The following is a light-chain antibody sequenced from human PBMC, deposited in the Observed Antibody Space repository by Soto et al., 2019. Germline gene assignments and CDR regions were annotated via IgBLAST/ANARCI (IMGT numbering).Light chain of an antibody. Sequence: QSALTQPRSVSGSPGQSVTISCIGTSSDVGGYNYVSWYQQHPGKAPKFMIYDVNKRPSGVPDRFSGSKSGSTASLTISGLQTDDEADYYCCSYAGTYTWVFGGGTQLTVL. CDR2: DVN. CDR3: CSYAGTYTWV. J-gene: IGLJ3*02. V-gene: IGLV2-11*01. CDR1: SSDVGGYNY.